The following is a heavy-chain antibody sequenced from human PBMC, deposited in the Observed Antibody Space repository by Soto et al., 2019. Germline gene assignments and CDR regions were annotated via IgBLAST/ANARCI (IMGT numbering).Heavy chain of an antibody. D-gene: IGHD6-19*01. J-gene: IGHJ4*02. CDR1: GFTFSSYA. V-gene: IGHV3-23*01. CDR2: ISGSGAST. CDR3: AKDGGEGAVAVPYYFDY. Sequence: EVQLLESGGGLVQPGGSLRLSCAASGFTFSSYAMSWVRQAPGKGLEWVSAISGSGASTYYADSVKGRFTISRDNSKTTLYVQMNSLRAEDTAVYYCAKDGGEGAVAVPYYFDYWGQGTLVTVSP.